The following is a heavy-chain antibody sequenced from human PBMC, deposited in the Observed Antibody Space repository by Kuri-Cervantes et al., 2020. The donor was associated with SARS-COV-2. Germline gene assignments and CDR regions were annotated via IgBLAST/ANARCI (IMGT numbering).Heavy chain of an antibody. J-gene: IGHJ5*02. CDR3: ARDQSSGVLANYFDP. CDR2: IWYDGSNK. V-gene: IGHV3-30*19. CDR1: GFTFSSYG. Sequence: LSLTCAASGFTFSSYGMHWVRQAPGKGLEWVAVIWYDGSNKYYADSVKGRFTISRDNSKNTLYLQMNSLRAEDTAVYYCARDQSSGVLANYFDPWGQGTLVTVSS. D-gene: IGHD4/OR15-4a*01.